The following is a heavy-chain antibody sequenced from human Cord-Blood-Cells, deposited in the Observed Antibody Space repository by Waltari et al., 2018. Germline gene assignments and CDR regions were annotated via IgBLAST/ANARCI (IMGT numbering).Heavy chain of an antibody. D-gene: IGHD3-9*01. J-gene: IGHJ4*02. V-gene: IGHV1-18*01. CDR2: ISADNGNT. Sequence: QVQLVQSGAEVKKPGASVKVSCKASGYTFTSYGISWVRQAPGQGLEWMGWISADNGNTNYAQKLQSRVTMTTDTSTSTAYMELRILRSNDSAVYYCARDTTYYDMLTGYYRDIDFDYWGQGTLVTVPS. CDR1: GYTFTSYG. CDR3: ARDTTYYDMLTGYYRDIDFDY.